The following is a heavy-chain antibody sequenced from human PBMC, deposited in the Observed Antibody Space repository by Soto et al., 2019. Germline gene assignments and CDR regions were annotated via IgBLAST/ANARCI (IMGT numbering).Heavy chain of an antibody. J-gene: IGHJ5*01. CDR1: GYSFPDYG. D-gene: IGHD5-12*01. V-gene: IGHV1-18*01. CDR2: ISVYNGYT. Sequence: QGQLVQSGGEVKKPGASVKVSCEASGYSFPDYGITWVRRAPGQGLEWMGWISVYNGYTTYAQNFQCRLTMTTDTSTNTAYMELRSLRSDDTAVYYCARGDAAYEGSWFASWGQGTLVTVSS. CDR3: ARGDAAYEGSWFAS.